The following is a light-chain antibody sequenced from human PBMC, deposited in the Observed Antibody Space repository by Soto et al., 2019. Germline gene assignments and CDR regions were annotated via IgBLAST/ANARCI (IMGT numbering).Light chain of an antibody. V-gene: IGLV2-11*01. CDR3: CSYAGSYTYV. J-gene: IGLJ1*01. CDR1: SSDVGGHNY. Sequence: QSALTQPRSVSGSPGQSVTISCTGTSSDVGGHNYVSWYQQYPGKAPKLLLSSVSKRPSGVPDRFSGSKSGNTASLTISGLQADDEADYYCCSYAGSYTYVFGTGTKVTVL. CDR2: SVS.